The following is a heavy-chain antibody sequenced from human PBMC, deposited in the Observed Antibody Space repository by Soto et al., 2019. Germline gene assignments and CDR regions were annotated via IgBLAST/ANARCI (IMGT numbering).Heavy chain of an antibody. CDR2: IGAGDGKT. CDR1: GYRVTQYV. V-gene: IGHV1-3*01. D-gene: IGHD3-22*01. CDR3: VRDYASDSGVHLDF. Sequence: QVQLVQSGTEVKKPGASVKVSCKASGYRVTQYVIHWVRQAPGQRLEWMGWIGAGDGKTYYSQNFQGRVTITKDTSASTDYMELSSLVSEDTAVYYCVRDYASDSGVHLDFWGQGTLVTVSS. J-gene: IGHJ4*02.